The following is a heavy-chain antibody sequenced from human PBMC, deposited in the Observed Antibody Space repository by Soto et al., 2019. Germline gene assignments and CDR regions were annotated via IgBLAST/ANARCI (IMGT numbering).Heavy chain of an antibody. V-gene: IGHV3-23*01. D-gene: IGHD5-18*01. CDR3: AKAGYSYGYGTTIPTGGFDI. CDR1: GFTFSSYA. Sequence: EVQLLASGGGLVQPGGSLRLSCAASGFTFSSYAMSWVRQAPGKGLEWVSAISGSGGSTYYADSVKGRFTTSRDNSKNTLYLQMNSLRAEDTAVYYCAKAGYSYGYGTTIPTGGFDIWGQGTMVTVSS. J-gene: IGHJ3*02. CDR2: ISGSGGST.